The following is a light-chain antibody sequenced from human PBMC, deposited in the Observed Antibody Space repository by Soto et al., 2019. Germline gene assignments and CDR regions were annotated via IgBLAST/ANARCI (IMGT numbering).Light chain of an antibody. CDR3: CSYAYNDTHDYV. V-gene: IGLV2-23*01. J-gene: IGLJ1*01. CDR2: EGD. CDR1: SSDVGSYKF. Sequence: QSVLTQPASVSGSPGQSITISCTGISSDVGSYKFVSWYQHHPGKAPKLMIFEGDKRPSGVSDRFSASKSGSTASLTISGLQAEDEADYYCCSYAYNDTHDYVFGTGTKVTVL.